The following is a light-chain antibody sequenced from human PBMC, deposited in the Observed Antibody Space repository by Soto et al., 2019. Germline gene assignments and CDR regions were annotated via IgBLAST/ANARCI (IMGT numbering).Light chain of an antibody. Sequence: QSVLTQPPSASGTPGQRVTISCSGSTSNIGSNYVSWYQQVPGAAPRLLIYGNDQRPSGVPDRFSGSKSGTSASLAISGLQSEDEGDYSCASWYDNLNGRVLFGGGTKLTVL. CDR1: TSNIGSNY. CDR2: GND. J-gene: IGLJ2*01. CDR3: ASWYDNLNGRVL. V-gene: IGLV1-44*01.